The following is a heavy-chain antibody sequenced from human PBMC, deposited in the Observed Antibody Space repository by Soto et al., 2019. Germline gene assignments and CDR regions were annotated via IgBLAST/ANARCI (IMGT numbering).Heavy chain of an antibody. J-gene: IGHJ4*02. CDR3: ARQGFSGSYYAY. D-gene: IGHD1-26*01. CDR1: GGTFRYG. CDR2: IIPISGTA. V-gene: IGHV1-69*06. Sequence: QVQLVQSGAEVKKPGSSVKVSCKASGGTFRYGISWVRRAPEQGLEWMGGIIPISGTANYAQQFQGRVTITADISTSTAYMEPSSLRSADTAVYSCARQGFSGSYYAYWGQGTLVTVSS.